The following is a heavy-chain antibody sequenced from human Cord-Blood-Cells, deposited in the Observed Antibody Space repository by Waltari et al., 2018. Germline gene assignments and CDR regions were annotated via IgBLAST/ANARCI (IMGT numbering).Heavy chain of an antibody. CDR2: INPNSGGT. V-gene: IGHV1-2*04. Sequence: QVQLVQSGAEVKKPGASVKVSCKASGYTFTGYYMHWVRQAPGQGLEWMGWINPNSGGTNYAQKCQGWVTMTRDTSISTAYMELSRLRSDDTAVYYCARGPPHSGYDYWGQGTLVTVSS. CDR1: GYTFTGYY. J-gene: IGHJ4*02. CDR3: ARGPPHSGYDY. D-gene: IGHD5-12*01.